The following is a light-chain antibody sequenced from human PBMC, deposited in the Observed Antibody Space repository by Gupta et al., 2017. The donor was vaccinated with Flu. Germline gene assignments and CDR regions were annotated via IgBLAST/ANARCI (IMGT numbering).Light chain of an antibody. CDR3: QQYEAYPLT. V-gene: IGKV1-5*03. Sequence: DIQMTQSPSPLSASVGDRATITCRASQSISSWLAWYQQKPGTAPKLLIYKASILESGVPSRFSGSGSGTEFTLTISSLQPDDLAAYYCQQYEAYPLTFGGGTKVEIK. J-gene: IGKJ4*01. CDR2: KAS. CDR1: QSISSW.